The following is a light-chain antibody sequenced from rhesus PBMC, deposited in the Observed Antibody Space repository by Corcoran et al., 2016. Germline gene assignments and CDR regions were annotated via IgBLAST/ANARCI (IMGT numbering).Light chain of an antibody. CDR1: QAISKY. V-gene: IGKV1-25*01. CDR2: DTS. CDR3: QQHNSYPPT. Sequence: DIQMTQSPSSLSASVGDTVTITCQASQAISKYLAWYQQKPGKAPNLLISDTSTLQSGVPSRFSGSGSGTEVTLTISSLQPEDFATYYCQQHNSYPPTFGGGTKVDLK. J-gene: IGKJ4*01.